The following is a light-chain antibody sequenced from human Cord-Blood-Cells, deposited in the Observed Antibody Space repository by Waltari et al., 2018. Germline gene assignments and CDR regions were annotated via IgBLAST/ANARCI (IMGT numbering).Light chain of an antibody. V-gene: IGLV2-23*01. J-gene: IGLJ3*02. CDR3: CSYAGSSTWV. CDR2: EGS. CDR1: NSDVGSYNL. Sequence: QSALTQPASVSGPPGQSITISCTGTNSDVGSYNLVSWYQQHPGKAPKLMIYEGSKRPSGVSNRFSGSKSGNTASLTISGLQAEDEADYYCCSYAGSSTWVFGGGTKLTVL.